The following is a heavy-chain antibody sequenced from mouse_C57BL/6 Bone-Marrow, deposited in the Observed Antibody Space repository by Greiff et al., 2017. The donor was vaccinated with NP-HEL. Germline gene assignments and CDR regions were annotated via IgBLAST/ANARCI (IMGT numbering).Heavy chain of an antibody. Sequence: EVQLVESGGGLVQPKGSLKLSCAASGFSFNTYAMNWVRQAPGKGLEWVARIRSKSNNYATYYADSVKDRFTISRDDSESMLYLQMNNLKTEDTAMYYCVRHDGGSFAYWGQGTLVTVSA. D-gene: IGHD1-1*02. J-gene: IGHJ3*01. CDR1: GFSFNTYA. CDR2: IRSKSNNYAT. V-gene: IGHV10-1*01. CDR3: VRHDGGSFAY.